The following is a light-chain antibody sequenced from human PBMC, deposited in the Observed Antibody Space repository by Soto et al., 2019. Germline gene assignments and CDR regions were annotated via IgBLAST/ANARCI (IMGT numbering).Light chain of an antibody. V-gene: IGLV2-11*01. CDR1: NSDVGSYNY. CDR3: CSYAGSYTVI. J-gene: IGLJ2*01. Sequence: QSALTQPRSVSGSPGQSVTISCTGTNSDVGSYNYVSWYQQHPGKAPKLIISDVNNRPSGVPDRFSGSKSGNTASLTIFGLQAEDEADYYCCSYAGSYTVIFGGGTKLTVL. CDR2: DVN.